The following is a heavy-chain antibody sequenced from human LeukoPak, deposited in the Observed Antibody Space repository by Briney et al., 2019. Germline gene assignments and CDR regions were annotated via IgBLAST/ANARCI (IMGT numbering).Heavy chain of an antibody. CDR2: IYNSGST. J-gene: IGHJ4*02. Sequence: SETLSLTCTVSGGSISSSSYYWGWIRQPPGKGLEWIGSIYNSGSTYYSPSLKSRVTISVDTSKSQFSLKLSSVTAADTAAYYCARQDDSSGYYTWGQGTLVTVSS. V-gene: IGHV4-39*07. CDR1: GGSISSSSYY. CDR3: ARQDDSSGYYT. D-gene: IGHD3-22*01.